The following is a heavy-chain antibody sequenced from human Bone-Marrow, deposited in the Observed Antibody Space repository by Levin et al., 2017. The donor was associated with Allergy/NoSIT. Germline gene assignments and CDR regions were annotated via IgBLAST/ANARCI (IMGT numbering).Heavy chain of an antibody. V-gene: IGHV4-61*01. CDR2: ISYNGAT. CDR3: ARDSTAAEFDF. Sequence: SQTLSLTCTVSGGSVNSGYFYWSWIRQAPGKGLEWIGYISYNGATNYNPSLKSRVTISEDPSSNQFSLKLTSVTAADTTVYYCARDSTAAEFDFWGQGTLVTVSS. J-gene: IGHJ4*02. D-gene: IGHD4-17*01. CDR1: GGSVNSGYFY.